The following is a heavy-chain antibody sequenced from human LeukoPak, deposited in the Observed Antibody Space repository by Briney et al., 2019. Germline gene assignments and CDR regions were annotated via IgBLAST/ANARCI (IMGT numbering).Heavy chain of an antibody. CDR3: ARSGKGLYPFDY. CDR2: IYYSGST. J-gene: IGHJ4*02. Sequence: SETLSLTCTVSGGSISSYYWSWIRQPPGKGLEWIGYIYYSGSTNYNPSLKSRVTISVDTSKNQFSLKLSSVTAADTAVYYCARSGKGLYPFDYWGQGTLVTASS. V-gene: IGHV4-59*01. CDR1: GGSISSYY. D-gene: IGHD3-16*02.